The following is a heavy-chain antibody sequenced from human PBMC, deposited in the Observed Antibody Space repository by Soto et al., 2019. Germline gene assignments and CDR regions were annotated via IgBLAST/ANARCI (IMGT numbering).Heavy chain of an antibody. CDR1: GFTFSNAW. J-gene: IGHJ6*02. D-gene: IGHD6-13*01. Sequence: PWGSLRLSCAASGFTFSNAWMNWVRQAPGKGLEWVGRIKSKTDGGTTDYAAPVKGRFTISRDDSKNTLYLQMNSLKTEDTAVYYCTTDPPVEAAAGTIAGPYYYYGMDVWGQGTTVTVSS. V-gene: IGHV3-15*07. CDR2: IKSKTDGGTT. CDR3: TTDPPVEAAAGTIAGPYYYYGMDV.